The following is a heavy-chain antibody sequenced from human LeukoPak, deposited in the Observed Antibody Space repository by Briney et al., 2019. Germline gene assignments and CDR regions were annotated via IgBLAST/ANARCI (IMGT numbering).Heavy chain of an antibody. D-gene: IGHD3-22*01. CDR1: GFPFSSYG. V-gene: IGHV3-30*02. Sequence: PGGSLRLSCAASGFPFSSYGFHWVRQAPGKGLEWVSFIRYDASDKFYAESVKGRFTISRDNSRNTVYLQMNSLRAEDTAFYYCARNFGGGDRSGPFYWGQGTLVTVSS. CDR2: IRYDASDK. J-gene: IGHJ4*02. CDR3: ARNFGGGDRSGPFY.